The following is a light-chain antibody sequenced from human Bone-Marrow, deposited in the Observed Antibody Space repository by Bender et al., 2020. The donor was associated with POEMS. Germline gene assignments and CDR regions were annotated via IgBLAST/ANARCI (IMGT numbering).Light chain of an antibody. CDR2: QDS. CDR3: QVWDSRTACGV. V-gene: IGLV3-1*01. Sequence: SYELTQPPSVSVSPGQTAIITCSGDKLGDRYACWYQQKPGRSPVLVIYQDSKRPSGIPERFSGSNSGNTATLTISRAQAGDEADYYCQVWDSRTACGVFGGGTKLTVL. CDR1: KLGDRY. J-gene: IGLJ3*02.